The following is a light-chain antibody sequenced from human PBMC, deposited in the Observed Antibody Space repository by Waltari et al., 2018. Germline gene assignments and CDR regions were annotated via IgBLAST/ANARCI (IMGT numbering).Light chain of an antibody. CDR1: QGISSF. Sequence: DIQLTQSPSFLSASVGDRVPITCRASQGISSFLAWYQQKLGKAPKLLIYAASTLQSGVPSRFSGSGSETEFTLTISSLQPEDSATYYCQQVNSYPSLFGQGTKLEIK. CDR3: QQVNSYPSL. CDR2: AAS. V-gene: IGKV1-9*01. J-gene: IGKJ2*01.